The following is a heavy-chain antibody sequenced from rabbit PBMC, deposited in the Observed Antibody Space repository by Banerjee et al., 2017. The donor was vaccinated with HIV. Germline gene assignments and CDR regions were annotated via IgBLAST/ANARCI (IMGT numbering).Heavy chain of an antibody. D-gene: IGHD7-1*01. CDR1: GFDFTSNAV. Sequence: QQQLEESGGGLVKPGASLTLTCTASGFDFTSNAVCWVRQAPGKGLQWIGYIYSGSDVTFYASWAKGRFTISKTSSTTVTLQMTSLTAADTANYFCARSYSGGNDFSNFWGQGTLVTVS. CDR3: ARSYSGGNDFSNF. V-gene: IGHV1S45*01. CDR2: IYSGSDVT. J-gene: IGHJ3*01.